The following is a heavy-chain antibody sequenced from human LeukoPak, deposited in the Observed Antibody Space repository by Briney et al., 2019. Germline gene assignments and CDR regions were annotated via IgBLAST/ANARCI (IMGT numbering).Heavy chain of an antibody. D-gene: IGHD1-26*01. Sequence: SETLSLTCTVSGGSISSSSYYWGWIRQPPGKGLEWIGSIYYSGNTYYNPSLQSRVTISVDTSKNQFSLKLSSVTAADTAVYYCARHVGATQVPEIDYWGQGTLVTVSS. CDR2: IYYSGNT. CDR3: ARHVGATQVPEIDY. J-gene: IGHJ4*02. CDR1: GGSISSSSYY. V-gene: IGHV4-39*01.